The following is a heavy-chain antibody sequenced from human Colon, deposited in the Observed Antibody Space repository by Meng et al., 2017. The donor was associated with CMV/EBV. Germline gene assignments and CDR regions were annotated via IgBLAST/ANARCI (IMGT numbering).Heavy chain of an antibody. Sequence: GGSLRLSCAASGFNFNNYDLHWVRQAPGKGLEWVTFIRNDGSNKYYADSVKGRFTISRDNSKNTLYLEMNNVRVDDTAVYYCAGDYDTTGFYYDFDFWGQGTLVTVSS. D-gene: IGHD4-17*01. V-gene: IGHV3-30*02. CDR1: GFNFNNYD. CDR3: AGDYDTTGFYYDFDF. CDR2: IRNDGSNK. J-gene: IGHJ4*02.